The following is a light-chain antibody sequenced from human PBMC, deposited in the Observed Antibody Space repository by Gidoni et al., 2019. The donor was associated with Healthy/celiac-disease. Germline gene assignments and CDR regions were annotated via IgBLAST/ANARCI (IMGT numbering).Light chain of an antibody. V-gene: IGKV1-39*01. Sequence: DIQMTQSPSSLSASVGDRVTITCRASQSISSYLNWYQQKPGTAPKLLIYAASSLQSGVPSRFSVSGSGTDFTLTISSLQPEDFATYYCQQSYSTPHTFGQGTKLEIK. CDR1: QSISSY. CDR2: AAS. CDR3: QQSYSTPHT. J-gene: IGKJ2*01.